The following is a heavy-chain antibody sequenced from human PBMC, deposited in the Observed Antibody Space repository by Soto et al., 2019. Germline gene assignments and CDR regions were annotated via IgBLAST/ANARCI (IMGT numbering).Heavy chain of an antibody. CDR1: GFTFSSYA. V-gene: IGHV3-23*01. CDR3: AKLYGGNSAQAYTIDP. CDR2: ISSSGGST. D-gene: IGHD2-21*02. Sequence: EVQLLESGGGLVQPGGSLRLSCAASGFTFSSYAMSWFRQAPGKGLEWVSTISSSGGSTLYQDPVQGRFTISRDKSKNAQNLQTNSLGARDTTVYYCAKLYGGNSAQAYTIDPWGQGTLVTVSS. J-gene: IGHJ5*02.